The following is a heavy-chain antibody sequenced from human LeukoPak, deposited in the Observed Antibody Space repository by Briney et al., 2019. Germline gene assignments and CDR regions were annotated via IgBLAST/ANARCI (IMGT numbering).Heavy chain of an antibody. Sequence: PGRSLRLSCAASGFTFSYYGMHWVRQAPGKGLEWVAAISYDGSNKYYADSVKGRFTISRDDSRNTLYLQMNSLRAEDTAVYYCAKEVVPAAMIDYGMDVWGQGTTVTVSS. V-gene: IGHV3-30*18. CDR3: AKEVVPAAMIDYGMDV. CDR2: ISYDGSNK. J-gene: IGHJ6*02. CDR1: GFTFSYYG. D-gene: IGHD2-2*01.